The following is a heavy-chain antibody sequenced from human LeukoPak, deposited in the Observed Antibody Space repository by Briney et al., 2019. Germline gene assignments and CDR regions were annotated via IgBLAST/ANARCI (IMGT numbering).Heavy chain of an antibody. CDR2: ISYDGSNK. V-gene: IGHV3-30*18. Sequence: PGRSLRLSCAASGFTFSSYGMHWVRQAPGKGLGWVAVISYDGSNKYYADSVKGRFTISRDNSKNTLYLQMNSLRAEDTAVYYCAKSNVRGTWTTPFDYWGQGTLVTVSS. D-gene: IGHD3-10*02. CDR1: GFTFSSYG. CDR3: AKSNVRGTWTTPFDY. J-gene: IGHJ4*02.